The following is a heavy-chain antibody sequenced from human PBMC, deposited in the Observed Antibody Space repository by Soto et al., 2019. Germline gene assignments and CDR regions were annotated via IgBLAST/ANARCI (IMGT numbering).Heavy chain of an antibody. CDR1: GFSFVNYD. J-gene: IGHJ4*02. CDR2: LSGSGTST. Sequence: GGSLRLSCAASGFSFVNYDMNWVRQAPGKGLEWVSGLSGSGTSTYYADSVKGRFTISRDNSRDTLLLQMNSLTADDTAVYYCAKATTNGGWFNPFDSWGQGALGTVS. CDR3: AKATTNGGWFNPFDS. V-gene: IGHV3-23*01. D-gene: IGHD6-19*01.